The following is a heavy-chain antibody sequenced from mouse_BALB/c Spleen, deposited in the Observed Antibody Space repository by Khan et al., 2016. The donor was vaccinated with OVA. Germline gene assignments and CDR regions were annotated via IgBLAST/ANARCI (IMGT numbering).Heavy chain of an antibody. CDR2: INPSTDYT. CDR3: TRIGLYGIFVY. CDR1: GYTFNTYW. Sequence: QVQLQQSGAELAKPGASVRMSCKASGYTFNTYWMHWIKQRPGQGLEWIGYINPSTDYTEYNQKFKDKATLTPDKSSSTAYMQLSSLTYEDSAVYYCTRIGLYGIFVYWGQGTLVTVSA. D-gene: IGHD2-1*01. V-gene: IGHV1-7*01. J-gene: IGHJ3*01.